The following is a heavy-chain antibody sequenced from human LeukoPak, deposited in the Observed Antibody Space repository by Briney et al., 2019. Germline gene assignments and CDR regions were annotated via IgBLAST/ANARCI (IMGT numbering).Heavy chain of an antibody. CDR2: IYGVGVT. J-gene: IGHJ3*02. V-gene: IGHV3-66*01. Sequence: GGSLRLSCAASGFTVSSNYMTWVRQAPGKGLEWVSIIYGVGVTDYADSVKGRFTVSRDNSKNTLYLQMNSLRADDTAVYYCAKAGDDYGDYAFDIWGQGTMVTVSS. D-gene: IGHD4-17*01. CDR1: GFTVSSNY. CDR3: AKAGDDYGDYAFDI.